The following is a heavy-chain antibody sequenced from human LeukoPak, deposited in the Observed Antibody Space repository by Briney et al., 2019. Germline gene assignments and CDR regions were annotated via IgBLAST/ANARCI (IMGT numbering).Heavy chain of an antibody. CDR3: ARDVWVDAFDI. V-gene: IGHV3-66*01. CDR1: GFTFITYA. Sequence: GGSLRLSCAASGFTFITYAMSWVRQAPGKGLEWVSVIYSGGSTYYAVSVKGRFTISRDNSKNTLHLQMNSLRAEDTAVYYCARDVWVDAFDIWGQGTMVTVSS. CDR2: IYSGGST. J-gene: IGHJ3*02. D-gene: IGHD1-26*01.